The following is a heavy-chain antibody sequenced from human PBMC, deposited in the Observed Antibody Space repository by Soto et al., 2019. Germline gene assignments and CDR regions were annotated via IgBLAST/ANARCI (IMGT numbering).Heavy chain of an antibody. CDR3: AVVVVITMYYFDY. Sequence: SVKVSCKASGGTFSSYAISWVRQAPGQGLEWMGGIIPIFGTANYAQKFQGRVTITADESTSTAYMELSSLRSEDTAVYYCAVVVVITMYYFDYWGQGIQVTVSS. CDR2: IIPIFGTA. J-gene: IGHJ4*02. D-gene: IGHD3-22*01. CDR1: GGTFSSYA. V-gene: IGHV1-69*13.